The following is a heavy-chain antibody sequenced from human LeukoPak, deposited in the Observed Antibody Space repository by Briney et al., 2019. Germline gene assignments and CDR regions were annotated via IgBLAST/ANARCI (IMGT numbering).Heavy chain of an antibody. CDR2: INHSGST. Sequence: SETLSLTCAVYGGSFSGYYWSWIRQPPGKGLEWIGEINHSGSTNYNPSLKSRVTISVDTSKNQFSLKLSSVTVADTAVYYCARETSQKGAHYMDVWGKGTTVTISS. J-gene: IGHJ6*03. D-gene: IGHD3-16*01. CDR3: ARETSQKGAHYMDV. V-gene: IGHV4-34*01. CDR1: GGSFSGYY.